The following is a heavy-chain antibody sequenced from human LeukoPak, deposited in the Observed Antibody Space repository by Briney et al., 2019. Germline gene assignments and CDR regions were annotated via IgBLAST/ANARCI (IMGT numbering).Heavy chain of an antibody. CDR3: ARDSNVLLWFGEFSSDAFDI. J-gene: IGHJ3*02. V-gene: IGHV1-2*02. D-gene: IGHD3-10*01. CDR1: GSTFTGYY. CDR2: INPNSGGT. Sequence: ASVKVSCKASGSTFTGYYMHWVRQAPGQGLEWMGWINPNSGGTNYAQKFQGRVTMTRDTSISTAYMELSRLRSDDTAVYYCARDSNVLLWFGEFSSDAFDIWGQGTMVTVSS.